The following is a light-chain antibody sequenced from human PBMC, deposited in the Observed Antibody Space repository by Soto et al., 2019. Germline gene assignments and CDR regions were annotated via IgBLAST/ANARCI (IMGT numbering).Light chain of an antibody. CDR3: SAYAGSNNWV. Sequence: QYALTQPPSASGSPGQSVTISCTGTSSDVGDYNYVSWYQQHPGKAPKLMIYEVSKRPSGVPDRFSGSKSGTTASLTVSGLQAEDEADYYCSAYAGSNNWVFGGGTKLTVL. V-gene: IGLV2-8*01. CDR1: SSDVGDYNY. CDR2: EVS. J-gene: IGLJ3*02.